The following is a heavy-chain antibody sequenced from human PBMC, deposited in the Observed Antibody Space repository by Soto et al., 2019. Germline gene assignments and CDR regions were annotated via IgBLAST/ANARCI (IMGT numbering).Heavy chain of an antibody. V-gene: IGHV4-59*01. Sequence: PSETLSLTCAVSGGSISSYYWSWIRQPPGKGLEWIGYIYYSGSTNYNPSLKSRVTISVDTSKNQSSLKLSSVTAADTAVYYCVRGSYPPFDPWGQGTLVTVSS. CDR3: VRGSYPPFDP. J-gene: IGHJ5*02. D-gene: IGHD6-6*01. CDR1: GGSISSYY. CDR2: IYYSGST.